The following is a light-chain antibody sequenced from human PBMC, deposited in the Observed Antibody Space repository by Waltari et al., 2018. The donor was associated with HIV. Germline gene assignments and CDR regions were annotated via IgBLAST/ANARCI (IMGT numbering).Light chain of an antibody. V-gene: IGKV1-39*01. J-gene: IGKJ1*01. CDR3: QQTYITPRT. CDR2: AAA. Sequence: DIQMPQSPSSLSASVGDRVTITSRASQIIANYLKWYQHKPGKAPKVLIFAAATLQSGVPARFSGTGYGTDFSLTITSLQREDFATYYCQQTYITPRTFGQGTKVEIK. CDR1: QIIANY.